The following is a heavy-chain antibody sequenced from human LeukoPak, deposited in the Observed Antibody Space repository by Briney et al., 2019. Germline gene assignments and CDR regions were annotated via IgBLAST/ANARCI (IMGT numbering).Heavy chain of an antibody. CDR3: AKDGSYSGSYWDY. CDR2: IGGSGGST. D-gene: IGHD1-26*01. V-gene: IGHV3-23*01. J-gene: IGHJ4*02. CDR1: GFTFSSYA. Sequence: GGSLRLSCAASGFTFSSYAMSWVRQAPGKGLEWVSAIGGSGGSTYYADSVKGRFTISRDNSKNTPYLQMNSLRAEDTAVYYCAKDGSYSGSYWDYWGQGTLVTVSS.